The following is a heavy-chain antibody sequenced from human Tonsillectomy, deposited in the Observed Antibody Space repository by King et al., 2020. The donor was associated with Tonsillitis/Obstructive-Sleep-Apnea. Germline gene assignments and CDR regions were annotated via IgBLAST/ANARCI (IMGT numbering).Heavy chain of an antibody. J-gene: IGHJ4*02. D-gene: IGHD2-15*01. CDR1: GFTFSSYS. CDR3: ARDKDSGGGFDF. CDR2: ITSSSSTI. Sequence: VQLVESGGDLVQPGGSLRLSCAASGFTFSSYSMNWVRQAPGKGLEWVSYITSSSSTIYYTDSVKGRFTISRDNAKNSLYLQMNSLRDEDTAVYYCARDKDSGGGFDFWGQGTLVTVSS. V-gene: IGHV3-48*02.